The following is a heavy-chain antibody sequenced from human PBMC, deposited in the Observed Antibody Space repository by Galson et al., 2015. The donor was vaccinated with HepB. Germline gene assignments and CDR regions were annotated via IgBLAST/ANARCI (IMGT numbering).Heavy chain of an antibody. CDR2: IRYDGSNK. D-gene: IGHD1-26*01. J-gene: IGHJ4*02. Sequence: CAASGFTFSSYGMHWVRQAPGKGLEWVAFIRYDGSNKYYADSVKGRFTISRDNSKNTLYLQMNSLRAEDTAVYYCAKDLGVGATIDYWGQGTLVTVSS. V-gene: IGHV3-30*02. CDR1: GFTFSSYG. CDR3: AKDLGVGATIDY.